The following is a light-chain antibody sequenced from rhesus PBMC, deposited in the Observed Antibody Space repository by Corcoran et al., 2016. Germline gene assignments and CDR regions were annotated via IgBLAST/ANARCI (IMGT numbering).Light chain of an antibody. CDR2: AAT. Sequence: DIQMTQSPSSLSASVGDTVTITCRASQGISSYLNWFQQKPGKAPKLLIYAATTLQSGVPARFRGSGSGTDFTLTISSMQPEDFATYYCQQYKGYPLTFGGGTKVEIK. CDR3: QQYKGYPLT. J-gene: IGKJ4*01. CDR1: QGISSY. V-gene: IGKV1-28*02.